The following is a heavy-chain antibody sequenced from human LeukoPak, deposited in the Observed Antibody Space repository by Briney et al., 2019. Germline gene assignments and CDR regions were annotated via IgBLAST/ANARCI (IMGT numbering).Heavy chain of an antibody. CDR3: ARDPYSGSYGNYYYYFMDV. J-gene: IGHJ6*03. Sequence: PGGSLRLSCAASGFPYSSYRLNWFGQPPGKGRAGVPSISIISSYIYYADSVKGRFTISRDNAKNSLYLQMNSLRAEDTAVYYCARDPYSGSYGNYYYYFMDVWGKGTTVTISS. D-gene: IGHD1-26*01. CDR2: ISIISSYI. CDR1: GFPYSSYR. V-gene: IGHV3-21*01.